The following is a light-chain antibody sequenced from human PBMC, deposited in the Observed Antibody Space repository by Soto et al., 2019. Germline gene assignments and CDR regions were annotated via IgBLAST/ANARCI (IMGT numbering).Light chain of an antibody. CDR3: ATWDDSLNGL. CDR1: SSNIGSSA. J-gene: IGLJ7*01. V-gene: IGLV1-44*01. Sequence: QAVVTQPPSASGTPGQRVTISCSGSSSNIGSSAVNWYQQVPGTAPKLLIYSNNQRPSGVPDRFSASKSGTSASLAISGLQSEDEAIYYCATWDDSLNGLFGGGTQLTVL. CDR2: SNN.